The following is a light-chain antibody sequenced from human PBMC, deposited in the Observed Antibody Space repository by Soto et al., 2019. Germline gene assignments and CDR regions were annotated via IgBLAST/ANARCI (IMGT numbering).Light chain of an antibody. Sequence: DIVMTQSPDSLAVSLGERATINRKSSQSVLYSSNNKNYLAWYQQRPGQPPKLLIYWASTRESGVPDRFSGSGSGTDFTHTITSLQAEDVAVYYCQQYESTPPTFGQGTKLEIK. CDR3: QQYESTPPT. J-gene: IGKJ2*01. V-gene: IGKV4-1*01. CDR2: WAS. CDR1: QSVLYSSNNKNY.